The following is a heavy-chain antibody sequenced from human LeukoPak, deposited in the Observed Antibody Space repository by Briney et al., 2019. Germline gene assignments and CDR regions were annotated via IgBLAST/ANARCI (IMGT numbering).Heavy chain of an antibody. D-gene: IGHD2-15*01. J-gene: IGHJ4*02. Sequence: PGGSLRLSCAASLFTLNNYAMSGVRQAPRKGLEWVSDITGSGQSTYYTDPVKGRLTTSRDNIKNSLYLQMNSLRADDTAVYYCAKGTLRYCSGASCYPFDYWGQGTLVTVP. V-gene: IGHV3-23*01. CDR1: LFTLNNYA. CDR3: AKGTLRYCSGASCYPFDY. CDR2: ITGSGQST.